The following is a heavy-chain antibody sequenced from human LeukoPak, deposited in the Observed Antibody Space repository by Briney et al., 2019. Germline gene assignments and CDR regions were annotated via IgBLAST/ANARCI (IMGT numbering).Heavy chain of an antibody. CDR2: INPNSGGT. Sequence: ASVKVSCKASGYTFTGYYMHWVRQAPGQGLEWMGWINPNSGGTNYAQKFQGRVTMTRDTSISTAYMELSRLRSDDTAVYYRAKPYYDILTGFETFDYWGQGTLVTVSS. D-gene: IGHD3-9*01. CDR1: GYTFTGYY. V-gene: IGHV1-2*02. CDR3: AKPYYDILTGFETFDY. J-gene: IGHJ4*02.